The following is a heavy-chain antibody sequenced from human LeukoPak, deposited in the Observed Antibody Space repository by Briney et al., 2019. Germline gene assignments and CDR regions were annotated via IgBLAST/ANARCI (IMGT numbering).Heavy chain of an antibody. CDR1: GFTFSNAW. J-gene: IGHJ4*02. V-gene: IGHV3-15*01. CDR2: IKSKTDGGTT. D-gene: IGHD5-18*01. CDR3: TTESRIQLWLYYFDY. Sequence: PGGSLRLSCAASGFTFSNAWLIWVRQAPGKGLEWVGRIKSKTDGGTTDYAAPVKGRFTISRDDSKNTLYLQMNSLKTEDTAVYYCTTESRIQLWLYYFDYWGQGTLVTVSS.